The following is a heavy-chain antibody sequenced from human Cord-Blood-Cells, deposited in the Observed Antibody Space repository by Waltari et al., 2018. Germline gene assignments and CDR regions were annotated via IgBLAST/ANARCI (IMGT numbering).Heavy chain of an antibody. CDR1: GGTFSSYA. V-gene: IGHV1-69*01. Sequence: QVQLVQSGAEVKKPGSSVKVSCKASGGTFSSYAISWVRQAPGQGLEWMGGIIPIFGTANYAQKFQGRGTITADESTSTAYMGLSSLRSEDTAVYYCARDGGPYSSSWYWYFDLWGRGTLVTVSS. D-gene: IGHD6-13*01. CDR3: ARDGGPYSSSWYWYFDL. CDR2: IIPIFGTA. J-gene: IGHJ2*01.